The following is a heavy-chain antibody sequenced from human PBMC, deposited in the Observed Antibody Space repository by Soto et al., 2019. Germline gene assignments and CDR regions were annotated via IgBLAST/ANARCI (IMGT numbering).Heavy chain of an antibody. CDR1: GGSISSYY. CDR3: ARAYYDSSGYYCDY. J-gene: IGHJ4*02. Sequence: SETLSLTCTVSGGSISSYYWSWIRQPPGKGLEWIGYIYYSGSTNYNPSLKSRVTISVDTSKNQFSLKLSSVTAADTAVYYCARAYYDSSGYYCDYWGQGNLVTVSS. V-gene: IGHV4-59*01. CDR2: IYYSGST. D-gene: IGHD3-22*01.